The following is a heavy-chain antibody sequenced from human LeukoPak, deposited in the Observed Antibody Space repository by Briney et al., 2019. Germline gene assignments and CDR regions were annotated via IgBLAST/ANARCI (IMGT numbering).Heavy chain of an antibody. CDR2: VWFDGSNK. D-gene: IGHD2-2*03. Sequence: PGGSLRLSCTASGFTFSSYGMHWVRQAPGKGLEWLALVWFDGSNKYYADSVKGRFTISRDNSKNTLYLQMNTLRAADTAMYHCASGYCSNTNCCSIDYWGQGTLVTVSS. J-gene: IGHJ4*02. V-gene: IGHV3-33*03. CDR3: ASGYCSNTNCCSIDY. CDR1: GFTFSSYG.